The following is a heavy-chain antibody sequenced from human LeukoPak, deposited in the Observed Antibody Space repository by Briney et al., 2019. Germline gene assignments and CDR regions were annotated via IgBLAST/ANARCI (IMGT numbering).Heavy chain of an antibody. J-gene: IGHJ5*02. Sequence: GKSLRLSCAASGFTFRSYAIHWVRQAPGKGLEWVAVISYDGSNKYYADSVKGRFTISRDNSKNTLYLQMNSLRAEDTAVYYCARGGPVDYGDYLNWFDPWGQGTLVTVSS. D-gene: IGHD4-17*01. CDR3: ARGGPVDYGDYLNWFDP. V-gene: IGHV3-30-3*01. CDR1: GFTFRSYA. CDR2: ISYDGSNK.